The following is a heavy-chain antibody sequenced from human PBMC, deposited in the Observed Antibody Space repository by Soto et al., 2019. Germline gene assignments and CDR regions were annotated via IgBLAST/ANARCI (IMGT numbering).Heavy chain of an antibody. CDR1: GFTFTKAY. D-gene: IGHD1-26*01. J-gene: IGHJ4*02. Sequence: EVQLVESGGGLVEPGGSIRLSCVASGFTFTKAYMTWVRQAPGKGLEWVGRIKGSHAGGTTDYATSVKGRFTISRDDSKNTLYLQTNSLNTEDTSVYYCATEGGYPGSNLYGAYWGQGTLVTVSS. CDR3: ATEGGYPGSNLYGAY. CDR2: IKGSHAGGTT. V-gene: IGHV3-15*01.